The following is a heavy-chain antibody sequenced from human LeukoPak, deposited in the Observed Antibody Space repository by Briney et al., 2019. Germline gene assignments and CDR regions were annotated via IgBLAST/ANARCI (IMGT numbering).Heavy chain of an antibody. CDR1: GFTFSSYA. CDR3: ARVFGEYQLLSSFDY. CDR2: ISYDGSNK. J-gene: IGHJ4*02. D-gene: IGHD2-2*01. Sequence: GRSLRLSCAASGFTFSSYAMPWVRQAPGKGLEWVAVISYDGSNKYYADSVKGRFTISRDNSKNTLYLQMNSLRAEDTAVYYCARVFGEYQLLSSFDYWGQGTLVTVSS. V-gene: IGHV3-30-3*01.